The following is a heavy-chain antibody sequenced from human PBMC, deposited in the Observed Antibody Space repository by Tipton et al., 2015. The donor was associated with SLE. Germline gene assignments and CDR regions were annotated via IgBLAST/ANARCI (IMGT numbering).Heavy chain of an antibody. Sequence: LRLSCTVSGGSISSYYWSWIRQPPGKGLEWIGYIYYSGSTNYNPSLKSRVTISVDTSKNQFSLKLSSVTAADTAVYYCARHRGQYRSSWYDYWGQGTLVTVSS. CDR1: GGSISSYY. V-gene: IGHV4-59*01. D-gene: IGHD6-13*01. CDR3: ARHRGQYRSSWYDY. J-gene: IGHJ4*02. CDR2: IYYSGST.